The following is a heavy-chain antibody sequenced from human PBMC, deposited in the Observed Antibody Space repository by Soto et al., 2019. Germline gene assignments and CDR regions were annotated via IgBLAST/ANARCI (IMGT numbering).Heavy chain of an antibody. CDR3: ARSVASEIYVCDI. CDR1: GGSLSSEGHY. Sequence: SETLSLTCSVSGGSLSSEGHYWIWILHYPGKGLEWIGYIYYSGLTDYNPSLKSRVKISRDTSKKQFSLRLNSLTAADTAVYYCARSVASEIYVCDIWGQGTLVSVSS. J-gene: IGHJ3*02. V-gene: IGHV4-31*03. D-gene: IGHD2-15*01. CDR2: IYYSGLT.